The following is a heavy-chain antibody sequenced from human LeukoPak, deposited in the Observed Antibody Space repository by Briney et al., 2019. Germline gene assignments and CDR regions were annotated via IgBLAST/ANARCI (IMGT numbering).Heavy chain of an antibody. V-gene: IGHV1-8*01. CDR1: GYIFTSFD. CDR2: LNPNSGNT. D-gene: IGHD4-17*01. CDR3: ARGNKDYGDNARGLSDY. J-gene: IGHJ4*02. Sequence: GASVKVSCKASGYIFTSFDINWVRQATGQGLEWMGWLNPNSGNTGYAQKFQGRVTMTRNTSITTAYMELSSLRSEDTAVYYCARGNKDYGDNARGLSDYWGQGTLVTVSS.